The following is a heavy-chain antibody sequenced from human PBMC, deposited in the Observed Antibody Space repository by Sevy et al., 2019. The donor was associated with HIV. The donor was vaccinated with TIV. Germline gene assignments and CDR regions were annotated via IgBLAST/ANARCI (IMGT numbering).Heavy chain of an antibody. CDR1: GFTFSSYA. J-gene: IGHJ4*02. CDR2: ISGSGGST. CDR3: AKNIGTNLVCSSTSCHFSSNPTPIDY. Sequence: GGSLRLSCAASGFTFSSYAMSWVRQAPGKGLEWVSAISGSGGSTYYADSVKGRFTTSRDNSKNSLYLQMNSLRADDTAVYYCAKNIGTNLVCSSTSCHFSSNPTPIDYWGQGTLVTVSS. D-gene: IGHD2-2*01. V-gene: IGHV3-23*01.